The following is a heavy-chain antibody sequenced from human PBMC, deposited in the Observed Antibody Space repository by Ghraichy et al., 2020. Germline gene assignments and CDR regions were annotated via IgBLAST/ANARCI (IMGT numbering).Heavy chain of an antibody. D-gene: IGHD1-7*01. CDR2: ITGSSDNP. V-gene: IGHV3-23*01. CDR3: AKCVGWNFRDAFDI. Sequence: GGSLRLSCAASGFTSSSYAMSWVRQAPEKGLEWVSTITGSSDNPYYADSVKGRFTISRDKSKNTLYLQMNGLRAEDTAAYYCAKCVGWNFRDAFDIWGQGTMVTVSS. J-gene: IGHJ3*02. CDR1: GFTSSSYA.